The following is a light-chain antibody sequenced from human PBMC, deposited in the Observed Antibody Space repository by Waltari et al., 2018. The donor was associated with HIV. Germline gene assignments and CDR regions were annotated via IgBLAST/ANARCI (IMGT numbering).Light chain of an antibody. CDR3: NSRDSSGNHLRV. CDR1: SLRSYY. V-gene: IGLV3-19*01. Sequence: SSELTQDPAVSVALGQTVRITCQGDSLRSYYASWYQQKPGQAPVIVIYGKNNRPSGIPDRFSGSRSGNTASLTITGAQAEDEADYYCNSRDSSGNHLRVFGGGTKLTVL. CDR2: GKN. J-gene: IGLJ2*01.